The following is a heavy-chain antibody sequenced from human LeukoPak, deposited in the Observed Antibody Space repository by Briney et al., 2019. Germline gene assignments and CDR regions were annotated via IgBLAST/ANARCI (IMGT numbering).Heavy chain of an antibody. CDR1: GGSISSHY. Sequence: SETLSLTCTVSGGSISSHYWSWIRQPPGKGLEWIGYIYYSGSTNYNPSLKSRVTISVDTSKNQFSLKLSSVTAADTAVYYCARGMIRYYYMDVWGKRTTVTVSS. CDR3: ARGMIRYYYMDV. V-gene: IGHV4-59*11. CDR2: IYYSGST. J-gene: IGHJ6*03. D-gene: IGHD3-16*01.